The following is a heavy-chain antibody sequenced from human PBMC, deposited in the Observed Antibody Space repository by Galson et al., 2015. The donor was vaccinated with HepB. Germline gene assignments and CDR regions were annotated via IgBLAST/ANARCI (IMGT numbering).Heavy chain of an antibody. D-gene: IGHD2-2*02. CDR2: INPSGGST. V-gene: IGHV1-46*01. Sequence: SVKVSCKASGYTFTSYYMHWVRQAPGQGLEWMGIINPSGGSTSYAQKFQGRVTMTRDTSTSTVYMELSSLRSEDTAVYYCAREFIPVYCSSTSCYSNYGSLGLDYWGQGTLVTVSS. J-gene: IGHJ4*02. CDR3: AREFIPVYCSSTSCYSNYGSLGLDY. CDR1: GYTFTSYY.